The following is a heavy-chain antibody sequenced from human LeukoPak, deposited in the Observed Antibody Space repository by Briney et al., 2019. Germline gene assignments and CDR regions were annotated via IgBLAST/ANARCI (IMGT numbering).Heavy chain of an antibody. CDR2: VWYDGSKT. CDR1: GFTFSSYA. Sequence: PGGSLRLSCAASGFTFSSYAMHWVRQAPGKGLEWMAVVWYDGSKTYSADSVKGRITISRDDSKNTLYPQMNGLRAEDTAVYYCARGVDYYDSSGTIDYWGQGTLVTVSS. J-gene: IGHJ4*02. V-gene: IGHV3-33*01. D-gene: IGHD3-22*01. CDR3: ARGVDYYDSSGTIDY.